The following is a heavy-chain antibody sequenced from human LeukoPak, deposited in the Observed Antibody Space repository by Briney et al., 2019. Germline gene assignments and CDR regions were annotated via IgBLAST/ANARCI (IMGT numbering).Heavy chain of an antibody. V-gene: IGHV3-74*01. CDR2: INTDGSTT. Sequence: GGSLRLSCAASGFTFSSYAMSWVRQAPGKGLVWVSRINTDGSTTSYADSVKGRFTISRDNAKNTLYLQMNSLRADDTAVYYCARGEMVQVYWGQGTLVTVSP. J-gene: IGHJ4*02. D-gene: IGHD5-24*01. CDR3: ARGEMVQVY. CDR1: GFTFSSYA.